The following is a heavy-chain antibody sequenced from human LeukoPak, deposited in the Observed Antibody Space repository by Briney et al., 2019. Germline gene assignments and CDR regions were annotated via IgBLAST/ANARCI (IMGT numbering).Heavy chain of an antibody. CDR2: INPNSGGT. J-gene: IGHJ4*02. Sequence: ASVKVSCKASGYTFTGYYMHWVRQAPGQGLEWMGWINPNSGGTNYAQKFQGRVTMTRDTSISTAYMELSSLRSEDTAVYYCATAALGGDYNFDYWGQGTLVTVSS. CDR3: ATAALGGDYNFDY. V-gene: IGHV1-2*02. CDR1: GYTFTGYY. D-gene: IGHD4-17*01.